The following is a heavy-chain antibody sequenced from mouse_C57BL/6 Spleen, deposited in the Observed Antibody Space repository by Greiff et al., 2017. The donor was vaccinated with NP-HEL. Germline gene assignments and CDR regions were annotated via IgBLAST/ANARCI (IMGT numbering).Heavy chain of an antibody. CDR3: ARYRYYGSSHYAMDY. CDR2: IRNKANGYTT. D-gene: IGHD1-1*01. CDR1: GFTFTDYY. J-gene: IGHJ4*01. V-gene: IGHV7-3*01. Sequence: EVQLQESGGGLVQPGGSLSLSCAASGFTFTDYYMSWVRQPPGKALEWLGFIRNKANGYTTEYSASVKGRFTISRDNSQSILYLQMNALRAEDSATYYCARYRYYGSSHYAMDYWGQGTSVTVSS.